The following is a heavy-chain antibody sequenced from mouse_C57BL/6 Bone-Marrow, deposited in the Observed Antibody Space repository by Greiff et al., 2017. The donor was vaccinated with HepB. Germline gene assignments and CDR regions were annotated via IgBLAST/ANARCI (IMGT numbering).Heavy chain of an antibody. CDR2: IYPRDGST. V-gene: IGHV1-85*01. CDR3: ARRGYDYGAWFAY. J-gene: IGHJ3*01. CDR1: GYTFTSYD. Sequence: VQVVESGPELVKPGASVKLSCKASGYTFTSYDINWVKQRPGQGLEWIGWIYPRDGSTKYNEKSKGKATLTVDTSSSTAYMELHSLTSEDSAVYFCARRGYDYGAWFAYWGQGTLVTVSA. D-gene: IGHD2-4*01.